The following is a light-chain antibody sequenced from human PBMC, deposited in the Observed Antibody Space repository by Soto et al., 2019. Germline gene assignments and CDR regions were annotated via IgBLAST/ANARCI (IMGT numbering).Light chain of an antibody. CDR3: SSYTHSSTDV. Sequence: QSVLTQPASVSGSPGQAITISCTGTSSDIGGHNYVSWYQQHPGKAPKLMIFDVNNRPSGISNRFSASKSGNTASLTISGLQADDEADYYCSSYTHSSTDVFGTGTKVTVL. CDR2: DVN. CDR1: SSDIGGHNY. J-gene: IGLJ1*01. V-gene: IGLV2-14*03.